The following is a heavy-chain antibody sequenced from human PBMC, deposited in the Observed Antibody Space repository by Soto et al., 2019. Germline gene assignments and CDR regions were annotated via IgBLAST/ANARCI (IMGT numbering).Heavy chain of an antibody. J-gene: IGHJ6*02. Sequence: SETLSLTCAVSGFFINSGYYWGWIRRPPGKGLEWIGSIFHSGTTYYNPSLKSRVIISVDTSKNQFSLDLTSVTVADTAVYYCATPPFYYESSGRMDVWGQGTTVTVSS. V-gene: IGHV4-38-2*01. CDR3: ATPPFYYESSGRMDV. D-gene: IGHD3-22*01. CDR2: IFHSGTT. CDR1: GFFINSGYY.